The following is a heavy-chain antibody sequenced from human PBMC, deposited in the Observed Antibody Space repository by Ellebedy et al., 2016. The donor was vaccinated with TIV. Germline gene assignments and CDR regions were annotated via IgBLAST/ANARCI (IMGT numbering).Heavy chain of an antibody. CDR2: ISFDIDKK. CDR1: GFSFRYYA. Sequence: GASLKISCEASGFSFRYYAMHLVRQSPREGLWWVAIISFDIDKKFYTDSVKGRFTISRDNSKNTIYVDMNSMGVDDTAVYYCARDLNQYASGAGLSESWGQGTLVTVSS. D-gene: IGHD2-2*01. J-gene: IGHJ5*02. V-gene: IGHV3-30-3*01. CDR3: ARDLNQYASGAGLSES.